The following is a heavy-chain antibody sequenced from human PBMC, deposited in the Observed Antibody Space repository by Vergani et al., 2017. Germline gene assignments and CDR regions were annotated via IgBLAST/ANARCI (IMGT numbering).Heavy chain of an antibody. CDR2: IDPSDSYT. CDR1: GYSFTSYW. J-gene: IGHJ5*02. Sequence: EVQLVQSGAEVKKPGESLRISCKGSGYSFTSYWISWVRQMPGKGLEWMGRIDPSDSYTNYSPSFQGHVTISSDKSISTAYLQWSSLKASDPAMYYCARRYSSRSGNEGFSFDPWGQGTLVTVSS. CDR3: ARRYSSRSGNEGFSFDP. V-gene: IGHV5-10-1*01. D-gene: IGHD6-13*01.